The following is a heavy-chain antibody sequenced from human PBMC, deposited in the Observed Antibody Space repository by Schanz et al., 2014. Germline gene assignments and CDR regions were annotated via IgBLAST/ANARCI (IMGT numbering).Heavy chain of an antibody. V-gene: IGHV1-46*03. Sequence: QVQLVQSGAEVKKPGASVKVSCEASGYTFTGYYIHWFRQAPGQGLEWMGLINPSVGNTNYAQKFRGRVTMTRDTSTSTVYMELSSLRSEDTAVYFCARGPSTGAFDIWGQGTMVTVSS. CDR3: ARGPSTGAFDI. CDR1: GYTFTGYY. J-gene: IGHJ3*02. CDR2: INPSVGNT.